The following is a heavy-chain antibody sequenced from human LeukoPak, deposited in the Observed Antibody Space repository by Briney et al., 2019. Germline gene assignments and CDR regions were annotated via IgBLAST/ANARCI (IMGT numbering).Heavy chain of an antibody. V-gene: IGHV4-34*01. Sequence: SETLSLTCAVYGGSFSGYYWSWIRQPPGKGLEWIGEINHSGSTNYNPSLKSRVTISVDTSKNQFSLKLSSVTAADTAVYYRARGPWFGYRRNYYYGMDVWGQGTTVTVSS. D-gene: IGHD3-10*01. CDR1: GGSFSGYY. CDR3: ARGPWFGYRRNYYYGMDV. CDR2: INHSGST. J-gene: IGHJ6*02.